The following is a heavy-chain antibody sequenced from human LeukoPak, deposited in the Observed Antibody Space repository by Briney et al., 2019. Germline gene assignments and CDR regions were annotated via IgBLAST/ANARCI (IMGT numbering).Heavy chain of an antibody. CDR3: AREGGRYYYDSSGYYLEPPFFDY. D-gene: IGHD3-22*01. CDR2: IYHSGST. Sequence: SETLSLTCAVSGGSISSGGYSWSWIRQPPGKGLEWIGYIYHSGSTYYNPSLKSRVTISVDTSKNQFSLKLSSVTAADTAVYYCAREGGRYYYDSSGYYLEPPFFDYWGQGTLVTVSS. CDR1: GGSISSGGYS. V-gene: IGHV4-30-2*01. J-gene: IGHJ4*02.